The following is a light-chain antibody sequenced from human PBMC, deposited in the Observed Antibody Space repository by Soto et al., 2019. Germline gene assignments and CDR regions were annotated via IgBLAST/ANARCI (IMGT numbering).Light chain of an antibody. J-gene: IGKJ1*01. CDR1: QGVGIN. CDR2: GAS. V-gene: IGKV3-15*01. Sequence: EIVMTQSPATLSVSPGEGVTLSCRASQGVGINLAWYQQKLGQPPRLLMFGASTRATGIPARFSGSGSGTEFTLTSSSLQSEDFAVYYCQHCKDWPRTFGLGTKVEIK. CDR3: QHCKDWPRT.